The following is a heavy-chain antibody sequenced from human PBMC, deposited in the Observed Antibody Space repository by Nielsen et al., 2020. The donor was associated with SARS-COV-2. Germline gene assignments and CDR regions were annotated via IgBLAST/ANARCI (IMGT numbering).Heavy chain of an antibody. CDR3: ARELSGARIKAAGRQSFYYYGMDV. V-gene: IGHV4-59*01. D-gene: IGHD6-13*01. J-gene: IGHJ6*02. CDR1: GLSITSNY. Sequence: SETLSLTCTVSGLSITSNYWSWIRQPPGKGLEWIGYVSYSGIPTYNPSLKSRVTISLDPSKDQFSLHVYSVTAADTAVYYCARELSGARIKAAGRQSFYYYGMDVWGQGTAVTVSS. CDR2: VSYSGIP.